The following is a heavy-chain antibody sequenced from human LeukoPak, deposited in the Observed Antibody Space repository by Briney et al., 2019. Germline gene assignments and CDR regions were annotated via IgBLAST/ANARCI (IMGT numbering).Heavy chain of an antibody. CDR1: GFTFSHFG. J-gene: IGHJ4*02. D-gene: IGHD4-11*01. CDR2: IWSDATNK. CDR3: AKDAQRGFDYSNSLEH. Sequence: GGSLRLSCEASGFTFSHFGMHWVRQAPGKGLEWVAVIWSDATNKYYADSVKGRFTISRDNFKKTVSLQMNSLRAEDTAVYYRAKDAQRGFDYSNSLEHWGQGSLVTVS. V-gene: IGHV3-33*06.